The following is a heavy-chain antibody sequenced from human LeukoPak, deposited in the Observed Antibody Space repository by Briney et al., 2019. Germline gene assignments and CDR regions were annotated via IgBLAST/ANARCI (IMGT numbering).Heavy chain of an antibody. Sequence: TGGSLRLSCAASGFTFSSYGMHWVRQAPGKGLEWVAVIGNDGSQKYYADSVKGRFTISRDNSKTTLYLQMNSLRAEDTAVYYCARDKGPYYFDYWGQGTLLTV. V-gene: IGHV3-33*01. CDR2: IGNDGSQK. J-gene: IGHJ4*02. CDR3: ARDKGPYYFDY. CDR1: GFTFSSYG.